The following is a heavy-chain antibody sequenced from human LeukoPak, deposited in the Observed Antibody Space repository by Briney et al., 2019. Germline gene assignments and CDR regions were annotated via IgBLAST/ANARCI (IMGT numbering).Heavy chain of an antibody. CDR2: INPSGGST. D-gene: IGHD2-2*01. J-gene: IGHJ4*02. CDR3: ASLYCSSTSCYDDY. Sequence: ASVKVSCKASGYTFTSYYIHWVRQAPGQGLEWMGIINPSGGSTTYAQKFQGRVTMTRDTSTSTVYMELISLRSEDTAVYYCASLYCSSTSCYDDYWGQGTLVTVSS. CDR1: GYTFTSYY. V-gene: IGHV1-46*01.